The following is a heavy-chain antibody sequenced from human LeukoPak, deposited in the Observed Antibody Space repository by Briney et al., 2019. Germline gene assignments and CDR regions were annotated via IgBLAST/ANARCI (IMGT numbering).Heavy chain of an antibody. CDR1: GYTFTSYD. CDR3: ASRTYYDFWSGRNDAFDI. CDR2: MSPNSGNT. V-gene: IGHV1-8*01. J-gene: IGHJ3*02. Sequence: ASVKVSCKASGYTFTSYDINWVRQATGQGLEWMGWMSPNSGNTGYAQKFQGRVTMTRNTSISTAYMELSSLRSEDTAVYYCASRTYYDFWSGRNDAFDIWGQGTMVTVSS. D-gene: IGHD3-3*01.